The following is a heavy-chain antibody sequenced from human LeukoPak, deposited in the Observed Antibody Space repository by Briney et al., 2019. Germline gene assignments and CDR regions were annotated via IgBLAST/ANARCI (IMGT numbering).Heavy chain of an antibody. D-gene: IGHD6-19*01. CDR3: TGRLVEDY. CDR2: ISNSGHSV. CDR1: GFTFSSYE. J-gene: IGHJ4*02. V-gene: IGHV3-48*03. Sequence: GGSLRLSCAASGFTFSSYEVNWVRQAPGKGLEWVSYISNSGHSVYYADSVQGRFTIPRDNTKNSLYLQMNSLRAEDTAVYYCTGRLVEDYWGQGTLVTVSS.